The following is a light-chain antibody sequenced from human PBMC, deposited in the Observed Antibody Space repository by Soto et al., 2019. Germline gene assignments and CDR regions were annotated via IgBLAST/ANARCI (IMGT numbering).Light chain of an antibody. CDR1: QSISSY. CDR2: AAS. CDR3: LQKYFYPFT. J-gene: IGKJ3*01. V-gene: IGKV1-39*01. Sequence: DIQMTQSPSSLSASVGDRVTITCRASQSISSYLNWYQQKPGKAPKALIYAASTLQSGVPSRFSGSGSGTDFTITISRMQNEDFATYYCLQKYFYPFTFGPGTKVDIK.